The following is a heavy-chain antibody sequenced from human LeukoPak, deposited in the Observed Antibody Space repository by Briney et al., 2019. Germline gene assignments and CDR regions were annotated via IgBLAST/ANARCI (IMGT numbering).Heavy chain of an antibody. Sequence: GGSLRLSCAASGFTFSSYAMHWVRQAPGKGLEWVAVISYDGSNKYYADSVKGRFTISRDNSKNTLYLQMNSLRAEDTAVYYCARDPEMTTVTTGWFDPWGQGTLVTVSS. V-gene: IGHV3-30-3*01. CDR3: ARDPEMTTVTTGWFDP. J-gene: IGHJ5*02. D-gene: IGHD4-17*01. CDR2: ISYDGSNK. CDR1: GFTFSSYA.